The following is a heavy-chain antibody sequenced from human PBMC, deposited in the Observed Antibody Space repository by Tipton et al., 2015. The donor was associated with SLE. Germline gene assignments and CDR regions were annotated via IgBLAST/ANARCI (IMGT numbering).Heavy chain of an antibody. Sequence: TLSLTCTVSGASINTYFWSWIRQPPGKGLEWIGEIDHSGSTNYNPSLKSRVTISVDTSKNQFSLKLSSVTAADTAVYYCARDNGDYVAFDLWGRGTLVTVSS. CDR3: ARDNGDYVAFDL. V-gene: IGHV4-34*01. D-gene: IGHD4-17*01. J-gene: IGHJ2*01. CDR1: GASINTYF. CDR2: IDHSGST.